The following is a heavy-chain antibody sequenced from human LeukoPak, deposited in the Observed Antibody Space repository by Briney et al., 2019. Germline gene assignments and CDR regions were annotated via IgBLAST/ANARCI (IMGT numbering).Heavy chain of an antibody. D-gene: IGHD2-2*01. CDR2: ISGSGGST. CDR3: AGTCLKYCSSTSWFDP. V-gene: IGHV3-23*01. J-gene: IGHJ5*02. Sequence: PGGSLRLSCAAYGFTFSSYGMSWVRQAPGKGLEWVSAISGSGGSTYYADSVKGRFTISRHNSKNTLYLQINSLRAEDTAVYYCAGTCLKYCSSTSWFDPWGQGTLVTVSS. CDR1: GFTFSSYG.